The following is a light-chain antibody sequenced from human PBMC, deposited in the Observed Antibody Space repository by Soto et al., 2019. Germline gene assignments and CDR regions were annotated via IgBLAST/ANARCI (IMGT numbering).Light chain of an antibody. J-gene: IGKJ1*01. CDR2: GAS. V-gene: IGKV3-15*01. Sequence: EIVMTQSTATLSVSPGERATLSCRASQSVSSNLAWYQQKPGQPPRLLIYGASTRATGIPARFSGSGSGTEFTLTISSLQSVDFAVYYCQQYNNWPRTFGQGTKVEIK. CDR1: QSVSSN. CDR3: QQYNNWPRT.